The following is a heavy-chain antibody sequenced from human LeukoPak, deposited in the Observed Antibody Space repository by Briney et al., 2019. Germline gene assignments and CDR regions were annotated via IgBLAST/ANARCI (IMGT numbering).Heavy chain of an antibody. J-gene: IGHJ4*02. CDR1: GGSISSSSYY. V-gene: IGHV4-39*01. CDR3: AGNVDTAMAAFDY. CDR2: IYYSGST. Sequence: PSETLSLTCTVSGGSISSSSYYWGWIRQPPGKGLEWIGSIYYSGSTYYNPSLKGRVTISVDTSKNQFSLKLSSVTAADTAVYYCAGNVDTAMAAFDYWGQGTLVTVSS. D-gene: IGHD5-18*01.